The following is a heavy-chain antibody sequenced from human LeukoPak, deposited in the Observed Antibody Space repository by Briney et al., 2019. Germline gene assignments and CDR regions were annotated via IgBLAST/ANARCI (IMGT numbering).Heavy chain of an antibody. CDR2: ISYDGSNK. V-gene: IGHV3-30*04. J-gene: IGHJ4*02. Sequence: GRSLRLSCAASGFTFSSYAMHWVRQAPGKGLEWVAVISYDGSNKYYADSVKGRFTISRDNSKNTLYLQMNSLRAEDTAVYYCARALHYDILTGKDYWGQRTLVTVSS. D-gene: IGHD3-9*01. CDR1: GFTFSSYA. CDR3: ARALHYDILTGKDY.